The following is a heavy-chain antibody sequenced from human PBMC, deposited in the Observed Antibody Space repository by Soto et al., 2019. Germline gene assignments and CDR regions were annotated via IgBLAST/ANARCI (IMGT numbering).Heavy chain of an antibody. D-gene: IGHD3-3*01. CDR2: IYYSGST. CDR1: GGSISSYY. V-gene: IGHV4-59*01. CDR3: ARSATNYDFWSGYADDAFDI. J-gene: IGHJ3*02. Sequence: SETLSLTCTVSGGSISSYYWSWIRQPPGKGLEWIGYIYYSGSTNYNPSLKSRVTISVDTSKNQFSLKLSSVTAADTAVYYCARSATNYDFWSGYADDAFDIWGQGTMVTVSS.